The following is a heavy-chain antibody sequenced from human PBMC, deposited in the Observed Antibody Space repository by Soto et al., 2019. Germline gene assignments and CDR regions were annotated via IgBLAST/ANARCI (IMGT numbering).Heavy chain of an antibody. V-gene: IGHV4-34*01. CDR3: ARGPDIVVVPAAARFDP. Sequence: ETLSLTFAVYGGSFSGYYWSWIRQPPGKGLEWIGEINHSGSTNYNPSLKSRVTISVDTSKSQFSLKLSSVTAADTAVYYCARGPDIVVVPAAARFDPWGQGTLVTVSS. CDR2: INHSGST. J-gene: IGHJ5*02. CDR1: GGSFSGYY. D-gene: IGHD2-2*01.